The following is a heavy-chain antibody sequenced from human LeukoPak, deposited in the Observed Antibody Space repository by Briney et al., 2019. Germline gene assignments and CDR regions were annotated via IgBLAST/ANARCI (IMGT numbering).Heavy chain of an antibody. D-gene: IGHD1-7*01. CDR3: ARGNGNYRYYFDY. CDR2: ISYDGSNK. Sequence: PGGSLRLSCAASGFTFSSYAMHWVRQAPGKGLEWVAVISYDGSNKYYADSVKGRFTISRDNSKNTLYLQMNSLRAEDTAVYYCARGNGNYRYYFDYWGQGTLVTVSS. V-gene: IGHV3-30*04. CDR1: GFTFSSYA. J-gene: IGHJ4*02.